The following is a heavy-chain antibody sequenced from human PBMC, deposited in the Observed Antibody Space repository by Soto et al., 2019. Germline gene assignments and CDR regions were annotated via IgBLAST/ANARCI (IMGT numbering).Heavy chain of an antibody. J-gene: IGHJ6*02. V-gene: IGHV4-34*03. CDR1: GGSFSGYY. CDR2: VYHNGNA. Sequence: SETLSLTCAVYGGSFSGYYWSWIRQPPGKAPEWIGYVYHNGNACPKPSLKSRVTISLDGAKNQFSLKMTSVTAADTGLYYCAARPYYYYGLDVWGQGTTVTVSS. CDR3: AARPYYYYGLDV. D-gene: IGHD3-10*01.